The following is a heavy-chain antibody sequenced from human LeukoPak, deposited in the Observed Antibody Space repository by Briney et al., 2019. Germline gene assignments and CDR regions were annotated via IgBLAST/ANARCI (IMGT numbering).Heavy chain of an antibody. CDR2: INSDGSST. CDR1: GFTFSSYW. CDR3: AKAKGYYDSSGYPVIFDY. Sequence: GGSLRLSCAASGFTFSSYWMHWVRHAPGKGLVWVSRINSDGSSTSYADSVKGRFTISRDNSKNTLYLQMNTLRAEDTAVYCCAKAKGYYDSSGYPVIFDYWGQGTLVTVSS. J-gene: IGHJ4*02. D-gene: IGHD3-22*01. V-gene: IGHV3-74*01.